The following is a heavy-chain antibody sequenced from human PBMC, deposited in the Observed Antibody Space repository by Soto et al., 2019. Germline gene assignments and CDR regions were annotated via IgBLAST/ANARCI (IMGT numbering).Heavy chain of an antibody. J-gene: IGHJ4*02. Sequence: PSQTLSLTCAISGYSVSSNSAAWNWIRQPPSRGLEWLGRTYYRSKWYNDYAVSVKSRITINPDTSKNQFSLQLNSVTPEDTAVYYCARQGFGPPEQQLAHFDYWGQGTLVTVSS. CDR2: TYYRSKWYN. V-gene: IGHV6-1*01. CDR3: ARQGFGPPEQQLAHFDY. D-gene: IGHD6-13*01. CDR1: GYSVSSNSAA.